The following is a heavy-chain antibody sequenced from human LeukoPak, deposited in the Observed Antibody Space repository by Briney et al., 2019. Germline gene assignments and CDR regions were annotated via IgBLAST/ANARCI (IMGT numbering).Heavy chain of an antibody. CDR2: ISGSGHDI. CDR1: GFTFSDSY. D-gene: IGHD6-6*01. J-gene: IGHJ5*01. CDR3: TRGPRHFDS. V-gene: IGHV3-11*04. Sequence: GGSLRLSCAASGFTFSDSYMTWVRQAPGKGVEWVAYISGSGHDINYSDSVKGRFTISRDNAKNSLYLQMSSLRVEDTAVYYCTRGPRHFDSCGQGTLVTVSS.